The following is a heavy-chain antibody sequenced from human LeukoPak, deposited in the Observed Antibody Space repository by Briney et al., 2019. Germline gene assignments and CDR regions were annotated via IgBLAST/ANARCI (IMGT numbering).Heavy chain of an antibody. V-gene: IGHV4-34*01. D-gene: IGHD2-21*02. J-gene: IGHJ4*02. CDR1: GATISSYY. Sequence: SETLSLTCIVSGATISSYYWSWIRQPPGKGLEWIGEINHSGSTNYNPSLKSRVTISVDTSKNQFSLKLSSVTAADTAVYYCARVAHQPLVVTALTYFDYWGQGTLVTVSS. CDR3: ARVAHQPLVVTALTYFDY. CDR2: INHSGST.